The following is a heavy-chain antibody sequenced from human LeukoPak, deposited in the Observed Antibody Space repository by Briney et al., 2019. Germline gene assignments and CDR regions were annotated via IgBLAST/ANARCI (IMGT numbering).Heavy chain of an antibody. CDR3: AKDRAGDSGSYYDAFDI. CDR2: ISGSGGST. J-gene: IGHJ3*02. V-gene: IGHV3-23*01. Sequence: PGGSLRLSCAASGFTFSSYAMSWVRQAPGKGLEWVSAISGSGGSTYYADSVKGRFTISRDNSKNTLYLQMNSLRAEDTAVYYCAKDRAGDSGSYYDAFDIWGQGTMVTVSS. D-gene: IGHD1-26*01. CDR1: GFTFSSYA.